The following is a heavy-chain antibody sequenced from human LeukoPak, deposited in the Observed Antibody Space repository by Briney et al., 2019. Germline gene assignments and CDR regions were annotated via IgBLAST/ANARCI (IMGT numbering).Heavy chain of an antibody. D-gene: IGHD1-26*01. Sequence: GGSLRLSCAASGFTFSSYSMNWVRQAPGKGLEWVSSISSSSSYIYYADSVKGRFTISRDNAKNSLYLQMNSLRAEDTAVYYCAKNKHSGSYWFFDYWGQGTLVTVSS. V-gene: IGHV3-21*01. CDR3: AKNKHSGSYWFFDY. CDR2: ISSSSSYI. J-gene: IGHJ4*02. CDR1: GFTFSSYS.